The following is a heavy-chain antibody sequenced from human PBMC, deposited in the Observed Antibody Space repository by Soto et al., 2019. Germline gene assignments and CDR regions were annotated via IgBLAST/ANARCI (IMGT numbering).Heavy chain of an antibody. CDR1: GGTFSSYA. D-gene: IGHD6-13*01. V-gene: IGHV1-69*13. CDR2: IIPIFGTA. J-gene: IGHJ6*02. CDR3: ARYEDTGYSSPIPPYGMDV. Sequence: ASVKVSCKASGGTFSSYAISWVRQAPGQGLEWMGGIIPIFGTANYAQKFQGRVTITADESTSTAYMELSSLRSEDTAVYYCARYEDTGYSSPIPPYGMDVWGQGTTVTVSS.